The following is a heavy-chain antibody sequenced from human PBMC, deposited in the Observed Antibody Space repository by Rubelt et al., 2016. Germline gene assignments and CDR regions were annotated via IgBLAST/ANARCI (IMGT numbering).Heavy chain of an antibody. D-gene: IGHD6-19*01. CDR2: IYHSGST. J-gene: IGHJ5*02. V-gene: IGHV4-4*02. CDR1: GGSISSSNW. CDR3: AKVGGIAGTGTSNWHDP. Sequence: QVQLQESGPGLVKPSGTLSLTCAVSGGSISSSNWWSWVRQPPGKGLEWIGEIYHSGSTNYNPSLKSLVTISVDKTKYQISPKFSSVTAADTAMYYCAKVGGIAGTGTSNWHDPWGQGTLVTVSS.